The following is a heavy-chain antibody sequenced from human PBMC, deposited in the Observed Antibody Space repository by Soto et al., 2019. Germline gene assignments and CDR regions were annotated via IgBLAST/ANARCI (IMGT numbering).Heavy chain of an antibody. J-gene: IGHJ4*02. CDR3: ARAHGDFDY. V-gene: IGHV4-34*01. CDR1: GGSFSGYY. D-gene: IGHD4-17*01. Sequence: PSETLSLTCAAYGGSFSGYYWSWIRQPPGKGLEWIGEINHSGSTNYNPSLKSRVTISVDTSKNQFSLKLSSVTAADTAVYYCARAHGDFDYWGQGTLVTVSS. CDR2: INHSGST.